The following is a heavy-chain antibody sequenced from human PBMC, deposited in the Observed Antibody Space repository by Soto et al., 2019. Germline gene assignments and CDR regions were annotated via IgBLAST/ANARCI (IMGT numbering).Heavy chain of an antibody. D-gene: IGHD1-26*01. CDR3: AREGVGSSDQRYFDY. CDR1: GYTFTSYD. Sequence: ASVKVSCKASGYTFTSYDINWVRQATGQGLEWMGWMNPNSGNTGYAQKLQGRVTMTTDTSTSTAYMELRSLRSDDTAVYYCAREGVGSSDQRYFDYWGQGTLVTVSS. CDR2: MNPNSGNT. V-gene: IGHV1-8*01. J-gene: IGHJ4*02.